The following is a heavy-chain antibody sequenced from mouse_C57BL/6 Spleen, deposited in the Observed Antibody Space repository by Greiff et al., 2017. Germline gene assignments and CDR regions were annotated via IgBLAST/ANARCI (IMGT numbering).Heavy chain of an antibody. J-gene: IGHJ3*01. CDR2: IDPSGSST. D-gene: IGHD2-5*01. CDR1: GYTFTSYW. CDR3: ARTYSNYPWFAY. V-gene: IGHV1-69*01. Sequence: QVQLQQPGAELVMPGASVKLSCKASGYTFTSYWMHWVKQRPGRGLEWIGEIDPSGSSTKYNQKFKGKSTLTVDKSSSTAYMQLSSLTSEDSAVYYCARTYSNYPWFAYWGQGTLVTVSA.